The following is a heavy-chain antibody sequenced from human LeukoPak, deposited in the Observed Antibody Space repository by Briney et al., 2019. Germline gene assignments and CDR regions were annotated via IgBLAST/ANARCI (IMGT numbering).Heavy chain of an antibody. J-gene: IGHJ6*02. CDR2: IYYTGSV. D-gene: IGHD3-10*01. Sequence: SETLSLTCTVSGAPISTAGYYWTWIRQTPGAGLEWIGYIYYTGSVDYNPSLKSRLSISLDTSKNQFSLKLNSVTAADTAVYYCTRDHSYYLGSETSTLDVWGQGTAVTVSS. CDR3: TRDHSYYLGSETSTLDV. V-gene: IGHV4-30-4*01. CDR1: GAPISTAGYY.